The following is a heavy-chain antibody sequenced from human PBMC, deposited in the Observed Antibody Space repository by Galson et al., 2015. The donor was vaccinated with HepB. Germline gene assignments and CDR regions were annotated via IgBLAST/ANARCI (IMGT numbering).Heavy chain of an antibody. V-gene: IGHV3-7*03. CDR3: ARAVLLWFGYYFDY. CDR2: IKQDGSEK. J-gene: IGHJ4*02. CDR1: GFTFSSYW. D-gene: IGHD3-10*01. Sequence: SLRLSCAASGFTFSSYWMSWVRQAPGKGLEWVANIKQDGSEKYYVDSVKGRFTISRDNAKNSLYLQMNSLRAEDTAVYYCARAVLLWFGYYFDYWGQGTLVTVSS.